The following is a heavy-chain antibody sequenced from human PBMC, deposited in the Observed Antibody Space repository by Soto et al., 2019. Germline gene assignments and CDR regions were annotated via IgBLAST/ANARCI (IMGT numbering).Heavy chain of an antibody. V-gene: IGHV1-3*01. CDR1: GYTFTSYA. J-gene: IGHJ5*02. Sequence: ASVKVSCKASGYTFTSYAMHWVRQAPGQRLEWMGWINAGNGNTKYSQKFQGRVTITRDTSASTAYMELSSLRSEDTAVYYCARVYSGSQGVWFDPWGQGTLVTVSS. D-gene: IGHD1-26*01. CDR3: ARVYSGSQGVWFDP. CDR2: INAGNGNT.